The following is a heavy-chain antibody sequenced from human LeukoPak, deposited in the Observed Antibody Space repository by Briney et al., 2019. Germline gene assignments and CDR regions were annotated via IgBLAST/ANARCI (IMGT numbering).Heavy chain of an antibody. CDR1: GFTFSSYA. CDR3: ATQGRSAMLGI. J-gene: IGHJ3*02. V-gene: IGHV3-48*03. CDR2: ISSSGGSI. Sequence: PGGSLRLSCTASGFTFSSYAMNWVRQAPGKGLEWVSYISSSGGSIYYADSVKGRFTISRDNAKNSLFLQMNSLRAEDTAVYYCATQGRSAMLGIWGQGTMVTVSS. D-gene: IGHD3-3*01.